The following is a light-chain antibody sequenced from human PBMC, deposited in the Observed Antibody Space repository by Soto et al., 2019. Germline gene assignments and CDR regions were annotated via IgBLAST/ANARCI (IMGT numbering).Light chain of an antibody. Sequence: QLVLTQSPSASASLGASVKLTCTLSSTNSSYAIAWHQQQPEKGPRYLMKLNSDGSHSKGDGIPDRFSGSSSGAERYLTISSLQSEDEADYYCQTWGTGPLVFGGGTKVTGL. CDR2: LNSDGSH. CDR3: QTWGTGPLV. CDR1: STNSSYA. V-gene: IGLV4-69*01. J-gene: IGLJ2*01.